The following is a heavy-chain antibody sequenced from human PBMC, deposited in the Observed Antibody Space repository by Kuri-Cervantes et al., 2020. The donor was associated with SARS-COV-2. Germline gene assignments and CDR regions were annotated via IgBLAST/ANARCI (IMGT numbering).Heavy chain of an antibody. CDR1: DVSMSSYY. CDR3: VKGGARITNSGVVIANWFDP. V-gene: IGHV4-4*07. J-gene: IGHJ5*02. CDR2: IYTSGNT. D-gene: IGHD3-3*01. Sequence: SETLSLTCNVSDVSMSSYYWTWIRQSAGKGPEWIGRIYTSGNTKYNPSLRGRATMSIDTSKNQFSLKLSSVTAADTAVYYCVKGGARITNSGVVIANWFDPWGQGTLVTVSS.